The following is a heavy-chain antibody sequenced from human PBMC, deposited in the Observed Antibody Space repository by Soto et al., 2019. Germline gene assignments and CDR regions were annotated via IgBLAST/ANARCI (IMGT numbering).Heavy chain of an antibody. Sequence: ESGGGLVQPGGSLRLSCAASGFTFNIYWMSWVRQAPGKGLEWVANIKEDGSETYYVDSVKGRFTISRDNARNSLFLQMNSLRAEDTALYYCARDYEGYWGQGTLVTVSS. CDR2: IKEDGSET. CDR1: GFTFNIYW. V-gene: IGHV3-7*01. D-gene: IGHD5-12*01. J-gene: IGHJ4*02. CDR3: ARDYEGY.